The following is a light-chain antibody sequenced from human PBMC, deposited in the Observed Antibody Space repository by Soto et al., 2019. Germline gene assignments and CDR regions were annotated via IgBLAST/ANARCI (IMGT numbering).Light chain of an antibody. CDR2: WAS. V-gene: IGKV4-1*01. J-gene: IGKJ2*01. CDR3: QQYESTPPT. CDR1: QGVLYSSNNKNY. Sequence: IVMTKSQDSLALSLGERATINCKSSQGVLYSSNNKNYLAWYQQRPGQPPKLLIYWASTRESGVPDRFSGSGSGTDFTLTITSLQAEDVAVYYCQQYESTPPTFGQGTKLEIK.